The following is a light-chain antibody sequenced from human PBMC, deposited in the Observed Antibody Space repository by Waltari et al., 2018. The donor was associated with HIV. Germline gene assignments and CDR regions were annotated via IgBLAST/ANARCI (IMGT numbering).Light chain of an antibody. CDR1: QSISASQ. CDR3: QQYGRSPIT. Sequence: EIVLTQSPDTLSVSPGQRATLSCRASQSISASQLAWYQQKPGQAPRLVIYGASTRATGIPDRFSGSGSGTDFALTISRLEPEDSAVFYCQQYGRSPITFGLGTRLEIK. J-gene: IGKJ5*01. V-gene: IGKV3-20*01. CDR2: GAS.